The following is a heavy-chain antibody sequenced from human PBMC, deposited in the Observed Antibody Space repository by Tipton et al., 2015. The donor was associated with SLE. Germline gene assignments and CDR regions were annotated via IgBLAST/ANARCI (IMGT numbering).Heavy chain of an antibody. Sequence: LSLTCAASGFTFSSYAMHWVRQAPGKGLEWVAVISYDGSNKYYADSVKGRFTISRDNSKNTLYLQMNSLRAEDTAVYYCARNQEAADLVGSDYWGQGTLVTVSS. CDR3: ARNQEAADLVGSDY. CDR2: ISYDGSNK. CDR1: GFTFSSYA. J-gene: IGHJ4*02. D-gene: IGHD2-8*02. V-gene: IGHV3-30-3*01.